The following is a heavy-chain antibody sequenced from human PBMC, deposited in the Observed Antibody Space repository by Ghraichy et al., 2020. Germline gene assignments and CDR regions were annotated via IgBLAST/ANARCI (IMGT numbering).Heavy chain of an antibody. V-gene: IGHV1-2*02. Sequence: ASVKVSCKASGYTFTGYYMHWVRQAPGQGLEWMGWINPNSGGTNYAQKFQGRVTMTRDTSISTAYMELSRLRSDDTAVYYCARLYYDSSGYYFAFDIWGQGTMVTVSS. D-gene: IGHD3-22*01. CDR1: GYTFTGYY. CDR2: INPNSGGT. J-gene: IGHJ3*02. CDR3: ARLYYDSSGYYFAFDI.